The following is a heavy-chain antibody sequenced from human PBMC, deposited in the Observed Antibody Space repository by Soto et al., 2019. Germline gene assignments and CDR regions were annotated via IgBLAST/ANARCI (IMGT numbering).Heavy chain of an antibody. CDR3: ARDYGAATIPYWYFDL. CDR2: INPSGGST. J-gene: IGHJ2*01. CDR1: GYTFTSYY. V-gene: IGHV1-46*03. D-gene: IGHD5-12*01. Sequence: QVQLVQSGAEVKKPGASVKVSCKASGYTFTSYYMHWVRQAPGQGLEWMGIINPSGGSTSYAQKFQSRVTMTRDTSTSTVYMELSSLRSEDTAVYYCARDYGAATIPYWYFDLWGRGTLVTVSS.